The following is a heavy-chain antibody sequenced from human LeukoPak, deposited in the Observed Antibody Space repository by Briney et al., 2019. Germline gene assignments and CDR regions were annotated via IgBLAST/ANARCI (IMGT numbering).Heavy chain of an antibody. J-gene: IGHJ4*02. V-gene: IGHV3-30*18. D-gene: IGHD6-13*01. CDR2: ISYDGSNK. CDR3: AKDRTTYSSSWYSEQDY. Sequence: PGGSLRLSCAASGFTFSSYGMHWVRQAPGKGLEWVAVISYDGSNKYYADSVKGRFTISRDNSKNTLYLQMNSLRAEDTAVYYCAKDRTTYSSSWYSEQDYWGQGTLVTVSS. CDR1: GFTFSSYG.